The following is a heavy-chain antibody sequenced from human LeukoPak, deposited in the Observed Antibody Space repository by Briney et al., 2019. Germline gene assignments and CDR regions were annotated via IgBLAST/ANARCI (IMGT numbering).Heavy chain of an antibody. J-gene: IGHJ2*01. Sequence: KPSETLSLTCTVSGGSISSSSYYWGWIRQPPGKGLEWIGSIYYSGSTYYNPSLKSRVTISVDTSKNQFSLKLSSVTAADTAVYYCATRTLTYWYFDLWGRGTLVTVSS. CDR1: GGSISSSSYY. V-gene: IGHV4-39*07. D-gene: IGHD1-14*01. CDR2: IYYSGST. CDR3: ATRTLTYWYFDL.